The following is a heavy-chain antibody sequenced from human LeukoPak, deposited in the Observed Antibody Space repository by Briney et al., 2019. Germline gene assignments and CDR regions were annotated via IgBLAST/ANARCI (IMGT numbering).Heavy chain of an antibody. CDR2: ISGSGDYT. CDR1: GFTFNSYA. Sequence: PGGSLRLSCAASGFTFNSYAMSWVRQAPGKGLEWVSAISGSGDYTYYADSVKGRFTISRDNSKNTLYLQMNSLRAEDTAVYYCAKKRGSTSSRDAFDIWGQGTMVTVSS. CDR3: AKKRGSTSSRDAFDI. V-gene: IGHV3-23*01. D-gene: IGHD2-2*01. J-gene: IGHJ3*02.